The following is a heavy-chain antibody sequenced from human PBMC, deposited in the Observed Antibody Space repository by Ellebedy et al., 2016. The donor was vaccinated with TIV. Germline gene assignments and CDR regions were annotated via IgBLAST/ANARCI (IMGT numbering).Heavy chain of an antibody. CDR3: ARGWDIVVVPAVLLYGMDV. CDR2: IIPIFGTA. V-gene: IGHV1-69*13. J-gene: IGHJ6*02. D-gene: IGHD2-2*01. CDR1: GGTFSSYA. Sequence: AASVKVSCKASGGTFSSYAISWVRQAPGQGLESMGGIIPIFGTANYAQKFQGRVTITADESTSTAYMELSSLRSEDTAVYYCARGWDIVVVPAVLLYGMDVWGQGTTVTVSS.